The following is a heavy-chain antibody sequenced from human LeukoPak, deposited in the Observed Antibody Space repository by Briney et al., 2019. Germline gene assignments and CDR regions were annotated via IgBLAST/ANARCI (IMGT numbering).Heavy chain of an antibody. J-gene: IGHJ4*02. CDR3: AKDRYSYGNDKNDY. CDR2: ISGSGGST. Sequence: GGSLRLSCAASGFTFSSYAMSWVRQAPGKGLEWLSAISGSGGSTYYADSVKGRFTISRDNSKHTLYLQMNSLRDEDTAVYYCAKDRYSYGNDKNDYWGQGTLVTVSS. CDR1: GFTFSSYA. V-gene: IGHV3-23*01. D-gene: IGHD5-18*01.